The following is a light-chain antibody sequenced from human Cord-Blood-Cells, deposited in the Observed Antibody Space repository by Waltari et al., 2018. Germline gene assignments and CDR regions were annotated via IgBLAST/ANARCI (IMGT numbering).Light chain of an antibody. V-gene: IGLV2-23*01. CDR2: EGS. CDR3: CSYAGSYVV. Sequence: QSALTPPASVSGSPGQSITISCTGTSSDAGSYNLVSWYQQHPGKAPNLMIYEGSKRPSGVSNRFSGSKSGNTASLTISGLQAEDEADYYCCSYAGSYVVFGGGTKLTVL. CDR1: SSDAGSYNL. J-gene: IGLJ2*01.